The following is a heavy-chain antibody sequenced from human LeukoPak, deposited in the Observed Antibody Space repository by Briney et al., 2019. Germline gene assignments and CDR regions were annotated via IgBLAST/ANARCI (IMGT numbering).Heavy chain of an antibody. CDR2: ISWNSGSI. CDR3: AKDKSPGIDYYDSSGYYWYFDL. D-gene: IGHD3-22*01. J-gene: IGHJ2*01. V-gene: IGHV3-9*03. CDR1: GFTFDDYA. Sequence: GRSLRLSCAASGFTFDDYAMHWVRQAPGKGLEWVSGISWNSGSIGYADSVKGRFTISRDNAKNSLYLQMNSLRAEDMALYYCAKDKSPGIDYYDSSGYYWYFDLWGRGTLVTVSS.